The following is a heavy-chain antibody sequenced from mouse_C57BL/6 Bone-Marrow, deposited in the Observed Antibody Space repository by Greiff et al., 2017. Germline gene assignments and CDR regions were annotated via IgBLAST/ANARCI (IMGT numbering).Heavy chain of an antibody. D-gene: IGHD2-1*01. CDR1: GYAFTKYL. V-gene: IGHV1-54*01. J-gene: IGHJ3*01. CDR3: ARWVYGNGFAY. CDR2: INPGSGGT. Sequence: QVQLKESGAELVRPGTSVKVSCKASGYAFTKYLIEWVKQRPGQGLEWIGVINPGSGGTNYNEKFKGKATLTADKSSSTAYMQLSILTSEDSAVYFCARWVYGNGFAYWGQGTLVTVSA.